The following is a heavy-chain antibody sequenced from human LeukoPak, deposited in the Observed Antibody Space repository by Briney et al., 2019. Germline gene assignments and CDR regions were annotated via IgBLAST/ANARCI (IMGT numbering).Heavy chain of an antibody. J-gene: IGHJ4*02. CDR1: GFTFSSYA. Sequence: PGRSLRLSCAASGFTFSSYAMHWVRQAPGKGLEWVAVISYDGSNKYYADSVKGRFTISRDNSKNTLYLQMNSLRAEDTAVYYCAKGYYDFWSGHFDYWSQGTLVTVSS. D-gene: IGHD3-3*01. CDR2: ISYDGSNK. CDR3: AKGYYDFWSGHFDY. V-gene: IGHV3-30*04.